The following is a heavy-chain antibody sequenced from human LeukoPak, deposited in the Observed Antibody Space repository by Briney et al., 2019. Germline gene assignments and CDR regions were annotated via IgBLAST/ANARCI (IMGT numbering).Heavy chain of an antibody. J-gene: IGHJ3*02. CDR1: GFTFSSYS. CDR2: ISSSSYI. Sequence: GGSLRLSCAASGFTFSSYSMNWVRQAPGKGLEWVSSISSSSYIYYADSVKGRFTISRDNAKNSLYLQMNSLRAEDTAVYYCAKNSGSYPWGGYDAFDIWGQGTMVTVSS. D-gene: IGHD1-26*01. V-gene: IGHV3-21*03. CDR3: AKNSGSYPWGGYDAFDI.